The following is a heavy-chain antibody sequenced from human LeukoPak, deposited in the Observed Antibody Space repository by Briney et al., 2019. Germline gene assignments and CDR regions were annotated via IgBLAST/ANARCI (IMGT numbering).Heavy chain of an antibody. CDR2: INSDGSST. Sequence: GGSLRLSCAASGFTFSSYWMHWVRQAPGKGLVWVSRINSDGSSTSYADSVRGRFSISRDNAKNTLYLQMNSLRAEDTAVYCCARGLSGYASSLGYWGQGTLVTVSA. D-gene: IGHD6-6*01. CDR3: ARGLSGYASSLGY. J-gene: IGHJ4*02. CDR1: GFTFSSYW. V-gene: IGHV3-74*01.